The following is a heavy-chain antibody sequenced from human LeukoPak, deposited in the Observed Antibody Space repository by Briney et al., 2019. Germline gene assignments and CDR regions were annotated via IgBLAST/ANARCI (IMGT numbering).Heavy chain of an antibody. CDR3: AREYSGYDFDY. D-gene: IGHD5-12*01. Sequence: AGGSLRLSCAASGFTFSSYWMHWVRQAPGKGLVWVSRINSDGSSTSYADSVKGRFTISRDNAKNTLYLQMNSLRAEDTAVYYCAREYSGYDFDYWGQGTLVTVSS. CDR1: GFTFSSYW. J-gene: IGHJ4*02. CDR2: INSDGSST. V-gene: IGHV3-74*01.